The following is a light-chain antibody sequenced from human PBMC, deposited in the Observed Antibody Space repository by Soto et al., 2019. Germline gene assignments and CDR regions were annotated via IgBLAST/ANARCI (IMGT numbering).Light chain of an antibody. CDR2: AAS. J-gene: IGKJ1*01. Sequence: AIRMTQSPSSFSASTGDRVTITCRASQGISSYLAWYQQKPGKAPKLLIYAASTLQSGVPSRFSGSGSGTDFTLTISCLQSEDFATYYCQQHYNTPRTFGQGTKVDIK. CDR3: QQHYNTPRT. V-gene: IGKV1-8*01. CDR1: QGISSY.